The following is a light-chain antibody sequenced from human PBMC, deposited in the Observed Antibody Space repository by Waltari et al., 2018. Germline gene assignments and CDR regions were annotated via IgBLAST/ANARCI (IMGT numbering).Light chain of an antibody. CDR1: QSVLYSSNNKNY. Sequence: DIVMTQSPDSLAVSLGGRATINCQSSQSVLYSSNNKNYLAWYQQKPGQPPKLLIYWASTRGSGVPDRFSGSGSGTDFTLTISSLQAEDVAVYYCQQYYSTPTFGPGTTVDIK. J-gene: IGKJ3*01. CDR3: QQYYSTPT. V-gene: IGKV4-1*01. CDR2: WAS.